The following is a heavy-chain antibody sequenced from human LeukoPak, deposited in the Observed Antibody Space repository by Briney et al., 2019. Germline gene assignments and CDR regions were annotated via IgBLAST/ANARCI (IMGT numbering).Heavy chain of an antibody. J-gene: IGHJ4*02. D-gene: IGHD5-18*01. CDR1: GFIFRDYA. CDR2: ISDNGGGP. V-gene: IGHV3-23*01. CDR3: ASEEYSYGYFDY. Sequence: GGSLRLSCVVSGFIFRDYAMSWVRQAPGEGLEWVAGISDNGGGPYYADSLKGRFTISRDNSKNILYLQMNSLRAEDTAVYYCASEEYSYGYFDYWGQGTLVTVSS.